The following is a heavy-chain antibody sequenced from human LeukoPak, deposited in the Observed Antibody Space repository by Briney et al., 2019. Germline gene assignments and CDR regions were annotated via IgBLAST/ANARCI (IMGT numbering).Heavy chain of an antibody. CDR3: ARGRGLLWFGELLRPYFDY. CDR1: GGSFSGYY. Sequence: SETLSLTCAVYGGSFSGYYWSWIRQPPGKGLEWIGEINHSGSTNYNPSLKSRVTISVDTSKNQFSLKLSSVTAADTAVYYCARGRGLLWFGELLRPYFDYWGQGTLVIVSS. D-gene: IGHD3-10*01. V-gene: IGHV4-34*01. J-gene: IGHJ4*02. CDR2: INHSGST.